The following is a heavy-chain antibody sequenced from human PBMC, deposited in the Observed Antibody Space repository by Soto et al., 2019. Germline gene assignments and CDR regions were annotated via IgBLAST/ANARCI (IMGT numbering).Heavy chain of an antibody. CDR2: IWYDGSNK. CDR3: ARVRSIAAHGDFDY. D-gene: IGHD6-6*01. CDR1: GFTFSSYG. J-gene: IGHJ4*02. Sequence: GGSLRLSCAASGFTFSSYGMHWVRQAPGKGLEWVAVIWYDGSNKYYADSVKGRFTISRDNSKNTLYLQMNSLRAEDTAVYYCARVRSIAAHGDFDYWGQGTLVTVSS. V-gene: IGHV3-33*01.